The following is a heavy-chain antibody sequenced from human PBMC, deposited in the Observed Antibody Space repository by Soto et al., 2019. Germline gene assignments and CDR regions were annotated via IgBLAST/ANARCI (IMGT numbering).Heavy chain of an antibody. J-gene: IGHJ3*01. CDR1: GITFSDYS. V-gene: IGHV3-23*01. CDR3: ATEREGTVTLLRGLEPGAFDV. Sequence: GGSLRLSCAVSGITFSDYSINWVRQAPGKGLEWVSGISGGTGTTYYADSVKGRFTISRDNSKNTLYLQMNSLQTDDTAVYFCATEREGTVTLLRGLEPGAFDVWGLGTMVTVSS. CDR2: ISGGTGTT. D-gene: IGHD3-10*01.